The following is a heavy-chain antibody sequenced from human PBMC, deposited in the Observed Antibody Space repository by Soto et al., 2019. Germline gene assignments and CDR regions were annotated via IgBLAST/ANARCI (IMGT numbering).Heavy chain of an antibody. Sequence: QVQLVQSGAEVKKPGSSVKVSCKACGGTFSSYTISWVRQAPVQGLEWMGRIIPILGIANYAQKFQGRVTITADKSTSTAYMELSSLRSEDTAVYYCARDSRATGWTTGDYWGQGTLVTVSS. J-gene: IGHJ4*02. V-gene: IGHV1-69*08. D-gene: IGHD2-2*01. CDR3: ARDSRATGWTTGDY. CDR2: IIPILGIA. CDR1: GGTFSSYT.